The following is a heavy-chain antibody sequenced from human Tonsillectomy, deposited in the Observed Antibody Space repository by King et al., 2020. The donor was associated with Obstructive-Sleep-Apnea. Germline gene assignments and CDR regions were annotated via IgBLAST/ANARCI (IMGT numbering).Heavy chain of an antibody. D-gene: IGHD3-22*01. Sequence: VQLVESGGGVVQPGRSLRLSCAASGFTFSSYGMHWVRQAPGKGLEWVAVIWYDGSNKYYADSVKGRFTISRDNSKNTLYLQMNRLRAEDTAVYYCARDFGNYYDSSGPKDWGQGTLVTVSS. CDR2: IWYDGSNK. CDR3: ARDFGNYYDSSGPKD. V-gene: IGHV3-33*01. CDR1: GFTFSSYG. J-gene: IGHJ4*02.